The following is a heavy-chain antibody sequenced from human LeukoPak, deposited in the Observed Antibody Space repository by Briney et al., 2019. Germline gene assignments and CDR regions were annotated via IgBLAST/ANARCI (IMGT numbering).Heavy chain of an antibody. V-gene: IGHV3-23*01. D-gene: IGHD4-23*01. Sequence: GGSLRLSCAASGFTFSSYAMSWVRQAPGKGLEWVSAISGSGGSTYYADSVKGRFTISRDNSKNTLYLQMNSLRAEDTAVYYCAKGLNPSPGKPPDYWGQGTLVTVSS. CDR3: AKGLNPSPGKPPDY. CDR2: ISGSGGST. CDR1: GFTFSSYA. J-gene: IGHJ4*02.